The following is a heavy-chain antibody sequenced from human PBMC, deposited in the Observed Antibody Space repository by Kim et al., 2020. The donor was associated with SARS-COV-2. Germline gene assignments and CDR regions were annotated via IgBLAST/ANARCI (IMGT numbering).Heavy chain of an antibody. Sequence: FTISRDNSKNTLYLQMNSLRAEDTAVYYCAKLYYGSGSYYSRVGESSFDPWGQGTLVTVSS. D-gene: IGHD3-10*01. V-gene: IGHV3-30*02. CDR3: AKLYYGSGSYYSRVGESSFDP. J-gene: IGHJ5*02.